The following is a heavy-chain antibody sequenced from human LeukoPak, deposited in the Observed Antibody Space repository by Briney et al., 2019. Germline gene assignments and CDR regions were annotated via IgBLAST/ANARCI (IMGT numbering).Heavy chain of an antibody. CDR1: GFTVSSNY. CDR2: TYRGGTT. Sequence: GGSLRLSCAASGFTVSSNYINWVRQAPGKGLEWVSVTYRGGTTYYADSVKGRFTISRDNSKNTLFLQMNSLRVEDTATYYCTKKRTTSVTDWFDPWGQGTLVTVSS. CDR3: TKKRTTSVTDWFDP. D-gene: IGHD4-17*01. J-gene: IGHJ5*02. V-gene: IGHV3-53*01.